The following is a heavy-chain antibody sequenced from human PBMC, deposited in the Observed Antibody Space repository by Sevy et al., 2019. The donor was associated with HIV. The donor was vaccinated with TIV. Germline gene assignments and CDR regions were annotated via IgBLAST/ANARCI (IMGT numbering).Heavy chain of an antibody. CDR2: ISGGGGST. CDR3: AKLSGFVAAAGTFDY. Sequence: GGSLRLSCAASGFTFSSYAMSWVRQAPGKGLEWVSAISGGGGSTYYADSVKGRFTISRDNSKNRLYLQMNRLRAEDTAVYYCAKLSGFVAAAGTFDYWGQGTLVTVSS. D-gene: IGHD6-13*01. J-gene: IGHJ4*02. V-gene: IGHV3-23*01. CDR1: GFTFSSYA.